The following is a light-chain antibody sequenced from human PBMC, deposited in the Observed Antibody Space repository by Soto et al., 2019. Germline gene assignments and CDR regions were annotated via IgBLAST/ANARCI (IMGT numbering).Light chain of an antibody. J-gene: IGLJ3*02. CDR2: EVS. Sequence: QSALTQPASVSGSPGQSITISCTGSSGDIGNYDLVSWYQQIPGRAPKLMIFEVSRRPSGVSERFSGSKSGNTASLTISGLQAADEADFHCCSYAGGGAWVFGGGTKLTVL. CDR3: CSYAGGGAWV. CDR1: SGDIGNYDL. V-gene: IGLV2-23*02.